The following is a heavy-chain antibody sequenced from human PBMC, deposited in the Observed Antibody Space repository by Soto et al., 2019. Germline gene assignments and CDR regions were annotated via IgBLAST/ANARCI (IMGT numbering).Heavy chain of an antibody. J-gene: IGHJ4*02. V-gene: IGHV1-69*12. CDR2: IIPIFGTA. D-gene: IGHD3-3*01. CDR3: ARVRVRFLEWLGSEG. CDR1: GGTFSSYA. Sequence: QVQLVQSGAEVKKPGSSVKVSCKASGGTFSSYAISWVRQAPGQGLEWMGGIIPIFGTANYAQKCQGRVTITAAESTSTAYMELSSLRSEDTAVYYCARVRVRFLEWLGSEGWGQGTLVTVSS.